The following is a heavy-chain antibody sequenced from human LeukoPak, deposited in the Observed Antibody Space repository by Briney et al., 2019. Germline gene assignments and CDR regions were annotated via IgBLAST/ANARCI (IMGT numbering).Heavy chain of an antibody. Sequence: GASVKVSCKASGYTFTSYDINWVRQATGQGLEWMGWVNPNSGNTGYAQKFQGRVTMTRNTSISTAYMELSSLRSEDTAVYYCARGRWELLGMDVWGQGTTVTVSS. J-gene: IGHJ6*02. V-gene: IGHV1-8*01. D-gene: IGHD1-26*01. CDR3: ARGRWELLGMDV. CDR2: VNPNSGNT. CDR1: GYTFTSYD.